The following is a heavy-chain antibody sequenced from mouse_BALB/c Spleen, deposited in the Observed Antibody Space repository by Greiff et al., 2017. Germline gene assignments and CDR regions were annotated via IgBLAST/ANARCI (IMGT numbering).Heavy chain of an antibody. Sequence: EVMLVESGGGLVKPGGSLKLSCTASGFTFSDYYMYWVRQTPEKRLEWVATISDGGSYTYYPDSVKGRFTISRDNAKNNLYLQMSSLKSEDTAMYYGARGGGYGNYDEWFAYWGQGTLVTVSA. CDR1: GFTFSDYY. CDR3: ARGGGYGNYDEWFAY. J-gene: IGHJ3*01. CDR2: ISDGGSYT. D-gene: IGHD2-1*01. V-gene: IGHV5-4*02.